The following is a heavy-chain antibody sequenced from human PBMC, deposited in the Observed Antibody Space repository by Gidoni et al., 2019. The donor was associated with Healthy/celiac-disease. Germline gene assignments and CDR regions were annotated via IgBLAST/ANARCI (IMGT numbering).Heavy chain of an antibody. V-gene: IGHV7-4-1*02. Sequence: QVQLVKSGSELKKPGASVKVSCKASGYTFTSYAMNWARHAPGQGLEWMGWSNTNPGNPTSAQGFTGRFVFSLNTSVSTAYLKISSLKAEDTAVYYCAREVRYCSSTSCLGDYYYYGMDVWGQGTTVTVSS. CDR1: GYTFTSYA. D-gene: IGHD2-2*01. CDR3: AREVRYCSSTSCLGDYYYYGMDV. CDR2: SNTNPGNP. J-gene: IGHJ6*02.